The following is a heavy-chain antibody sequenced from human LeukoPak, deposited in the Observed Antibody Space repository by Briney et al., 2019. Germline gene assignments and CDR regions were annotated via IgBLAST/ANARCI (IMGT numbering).Heavy chain of an antibody. J-gene: IGHJ4*02. D-gene: IGHD3-22*01. CDR1: GFTFDDYA. CDR3: AKDGYYYDSSGYYSPFDY. Sequence: PGGSLRLSCAASGFTFDDYAMHWVRQAPGKGLEWVSAISGSGGSTYYADSVKGRFTISRDNSENTLYLQMNSLRAEDTAVYYCAKDGYYYDSSGYYSPFDYWGQGTLVTVSS. V-gene: IGHV3-23*01. CDR2: ISGSGGST.